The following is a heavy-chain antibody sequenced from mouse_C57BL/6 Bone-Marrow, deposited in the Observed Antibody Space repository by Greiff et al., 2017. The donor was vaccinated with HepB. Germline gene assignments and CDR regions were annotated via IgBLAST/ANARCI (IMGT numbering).Heavy chain of an antibody. CDR1: GYTFTDYY. CDR2: INPNNGGT. Sequence: VQLKQSGPELVKPGASVKISCKASGYTFTDYYMNWVKQSHGKSLEWIGDINPNNGGTSYNQKFKGKATLTVDKSSSTAYMELRSLTSEDSAVYYCARRVYYGSSSSMDYWGQGTSVTVSS. CDR3: ARRVYYGSSSSMDY. J-gene: IGHJ4*01. D-gene: IGHD1-1*01. V-gene: IGHV1-26*01.